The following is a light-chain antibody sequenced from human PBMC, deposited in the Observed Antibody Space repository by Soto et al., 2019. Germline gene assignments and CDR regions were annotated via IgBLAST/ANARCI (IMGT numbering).Light chain of an antibody. CDR3: QQYYTTPLT. CDR1: QSVLYSSNNKNY. Sequence: DIVMTQSPDSLAVSLGERATINCKSSQSVLYSSNNKNYLAWYQQKPGQPPKLLIYWASTRESGVPDRFSASGSGTDFSLTISSLQAEDVGVYYCQQYYTTPLTCGGGTKVEIK. CDR2: WAS. J-gene: IGKJ4*01. V-gene: IGKV4-1*01.